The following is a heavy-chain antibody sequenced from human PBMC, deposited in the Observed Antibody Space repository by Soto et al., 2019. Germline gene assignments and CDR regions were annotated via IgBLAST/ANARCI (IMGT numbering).Heavy chain of an antibody. Sequence: QVQLVQSGADVKTPGASVKVSCKASGGTFNSFSIDWVRQAPGQGLEWMGGIIPMSGRPNYAQRFQGRGTFSADKSTNTVYMEVNSPTYEDTAVYYCTRRGRQSANWFDPWGQGTLVTVSS. J-gene: IGHJ5*02. CDR2: IIPMSGRP. CDR1: GGTFNSFS. V-gene: IGHV1-69*06. CDR3: TRRGRQSANWFDP.